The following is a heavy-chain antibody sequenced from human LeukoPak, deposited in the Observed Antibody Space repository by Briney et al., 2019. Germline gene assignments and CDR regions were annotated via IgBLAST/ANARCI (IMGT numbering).Heavy chain of an antibody. CDR1: GFTFSSYS. Sequence: GGSLRLSCAASGFTFSSYSMNWVRQAPGKGLVWVSGISWNSGSIGYADSVKGRFTISRDNAKNSLYLQLNSRRAEDTALYYCAKGDSSSWYDYFDYWGQGTPVTVSS. V-gene: IGHV3-9*01. CDR2: ISWNSGSI. D-gene: IGHD6-13*01. J-gene: IGHJ4*02. CDR3: AKGDSSSWYDYFDY.